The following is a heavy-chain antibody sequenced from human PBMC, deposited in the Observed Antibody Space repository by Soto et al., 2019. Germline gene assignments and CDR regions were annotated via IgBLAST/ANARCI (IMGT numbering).Heavy chain of an antibody. Sequence: QVQLVQSGAEVKKPGSSVKVSCKASGGTFSRYAISWVRQAPGQGLEWMGGIIPIFGTANYAQKFQGRVTITADESTCTSDMEVSSLRFEDTAVYFCARAIVVPTTTRWLDPWGQGTPVTVSS. CDR3: ARAIVVPTTTRWLDP. J-gene: IGHJ5*02. CDR1: GGTFSRYA. CDR2: IIPIFGTA. D-gene: IGHD1-26*01. V-gene: IGHV1-69*01.